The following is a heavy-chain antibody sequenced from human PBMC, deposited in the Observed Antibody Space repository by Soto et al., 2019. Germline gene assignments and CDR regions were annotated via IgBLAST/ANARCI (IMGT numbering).Heavy chain of an antibody. CDR1: GFTFDDYA. CDR3: AKDRGEKMTTPAGY. CDR2: ISWNSGTL. J-gene: IGHJ4*02. V-gene: IGHV3-9*01. Sequence: EVQLVESGGGLVQPGRSLRLSCATSGFTFDDYAMHWVRQAPGKGLEGVSGISWNSGTLGYADSVQGRFTISRDNAKNSLFLQMNSLRVEDTALYYCAKDRGEKMTTPAGYWGQGTLVTVSS. D-gene: IGHD4-17*01.